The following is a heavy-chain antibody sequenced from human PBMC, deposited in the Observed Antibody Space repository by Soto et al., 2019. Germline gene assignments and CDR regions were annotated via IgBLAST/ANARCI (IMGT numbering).Heavy chain of an antibody. CDR3: ARMTSGNNPFDS. D-gene: IGHD1-1*01. CDR1: GFTFDTCV. J-gene: IGHJ4*02. Sequence: GGSLRLSCTASGFTFDTCVMGWVRQAPGKGLEWLSAISGGGFTTQYADSVKGRFTISRDNSGNTLYLQMNGLRAEDTALYYCARMTSGNNPFDSWGQGTLVTVSS. V-gene: IGHV3-23*01. CDR2: ISGGGFTT.